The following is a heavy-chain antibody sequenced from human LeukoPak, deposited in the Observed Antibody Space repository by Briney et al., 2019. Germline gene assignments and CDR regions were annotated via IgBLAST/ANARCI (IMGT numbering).Heavy chain of an antibody. Sequence: PGRSLRLSCAASGFTFSSYGMHWVRQAPGKGLEWVAVIWYDGSNKYYADSVKGRFTISRDNSKNTLYLQMKSLRAEDTAVYYCAKADSSGYYYGNYYYYYMDVWGKGTTVTVSS. CDR3: AKADSSGYYYGNYYYYYMDV. D-gene: IGHD3-22*01. CDR2: IWYDGSNK. J-gene: IGHJ6*03. V-gene: IGHV3-33*06. CDR1: GFTFSSYG.